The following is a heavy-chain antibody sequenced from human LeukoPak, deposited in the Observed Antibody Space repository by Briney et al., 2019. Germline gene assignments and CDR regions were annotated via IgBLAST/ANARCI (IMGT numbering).Heavy chain of an antibody. CDR2: INHSGST. CDR3: ARDLFSRRMNYYGSGSYFAY. CDR1: GGSFSGYY. D-gene: IGHD3-10*01. J-gene: IGHJ4*02. V-gene: IGHV4-34*01. Sequence: PSETLSLTCAVYGGSFSGYYWSWIRQPPGKGLEWIGEINHSGSTNYNPSLKSRVTISVDTSKNQFSLKLRSVTAADTAVYYCARDLFSRRMNYYGSGSYFAYWGQGTLVAVSS.